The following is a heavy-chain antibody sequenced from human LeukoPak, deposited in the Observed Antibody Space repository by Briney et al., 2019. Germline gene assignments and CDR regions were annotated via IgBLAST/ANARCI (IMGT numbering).Heavy chain of an antibody. Sequence: PGGSLRLSCAASGFTFSSCWMHWVRQVPGKGLVWVSHINSDGSSTNYADSVKGRFTISRDNAKNTLYLQMNSLRAEDTAVYFCARDKVYYGSGTYGYWGQGTLVTVSS. CDR3: ARDKVYYGSGTYGY. J-gene: IGHJ4*02. CDR1: GFTFSSCW. V-gene: IGHV3-74*01. D-gene: IGHD3-10*01. CDR2: INSDGSST.